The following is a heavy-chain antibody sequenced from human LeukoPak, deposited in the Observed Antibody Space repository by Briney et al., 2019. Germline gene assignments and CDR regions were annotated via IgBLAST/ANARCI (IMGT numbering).Heavy chain of an antibody. Sequence: GASVTVSFKASGYTFTSYYMHWVRQAPGQGLEWMGIINPSGGSTSYAQKFQGRVTMTRDTSTSTVYMELSSLRSEDTAVYYCARDPRGYGDAFDIWGQGTMVTVSS. D-gene: IGHD5-18*01. J-gene: IGHJ3*02. CDR3: ARDPRGYGDAFDI. CDR1: GYTFTSYY. CDR2: INPSGGST. V-gene: IGHV1-46*01.